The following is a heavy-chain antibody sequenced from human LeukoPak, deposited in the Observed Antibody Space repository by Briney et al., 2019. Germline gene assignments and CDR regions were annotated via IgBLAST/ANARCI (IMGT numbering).Heavy chain of an antibody. D-gene: IGHD1-26*01. CDR3: ARDRIVGATTESFDY. Sequence: GGSLRLSCAASGFTFDDYGMSWVRQAPGKGLVWVSGINWNGGSTGYADSVKGRFTISRDNAKNSLYLQMNSLGAEDTALYYCARDRIVGATTESFDYWGQGTLVTVSS. CDR2: INWNGGST. CDR1: GFTFDDYG. J-gene: IGHJ4*02. V-gene: IGHV3-20*04.